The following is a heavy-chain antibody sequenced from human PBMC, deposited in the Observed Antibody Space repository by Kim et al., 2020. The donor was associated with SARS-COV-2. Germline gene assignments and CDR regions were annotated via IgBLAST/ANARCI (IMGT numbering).Heavy chain of an antibody. D-gene: IGHD5-12*01. CDR3: ARSEIVVTSQYYFDY. J-gene: IGHJ4*02. V-gene: IGHV1-69*01. Sequence: AQEFQGRVTIRVDESTATAYLDLGSLGSEDTAVYYCARSEIVVTSQYYFDYWGQGTLVTVSS.